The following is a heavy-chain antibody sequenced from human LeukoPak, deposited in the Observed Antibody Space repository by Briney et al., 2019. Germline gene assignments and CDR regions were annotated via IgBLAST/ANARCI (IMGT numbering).Heavy chain of an antibody. J-gene: IGHJ6*02. Sequence: SETLSLTCAVSGGSISSSNWWSWVRQPPGKGLEWIGEIHHSGSTNYNPSLKSRVTISVDKSKNQFSLKLSSVTAADTAVYYCARGPYCSSTSCYYYYYYGMDVWGQGTTVTVSS. V-gene: IGHV4-4*02. CDR3: ARGPYCSSTSCYYYYYYGMDV. D-gene: IGHD2-2*01. CDR2: IHHSGST. CDR1: GGSISSSNW.